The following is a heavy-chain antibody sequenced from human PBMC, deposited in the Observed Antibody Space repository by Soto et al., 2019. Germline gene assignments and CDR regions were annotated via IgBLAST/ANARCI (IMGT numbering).Heavy chain of an antibody. CDR3: ARVPNYDFWNGYVDY. Sequence: GASVKVSCKASGYTFTNYGITWVRQARGEGLEWMGWISAHNGNTYYAQKLQGRVTMTTDKSTSTAYMERRSRRCADTAVYYCARVPNYDFWNGYVDYWGQGALVTVSS. CDR1: GYTFTNYG. D-gene: IGHD3-3*01. CDR2: ISAHNGNT. J-gene: IGHJ4*02. V-gene: IGHV1-18*04.